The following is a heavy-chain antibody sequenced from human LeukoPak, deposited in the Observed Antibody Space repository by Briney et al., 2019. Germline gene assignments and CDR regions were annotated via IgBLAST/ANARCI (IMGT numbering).Heavy chain of an antibody. D-gene: IGHD3-22*01. V-gene: IGHV1-69*04. CDR3: ARTDSSGLIDY. Sequence: SVKVSCTASGGTFSNYAISWVRQAPGQGLEWMGRIIPIFGIANCAQKFQGRVTITADKSTSTAYMELSSLRSEDTAVYYCARTDSSGLIDYWGQGTLVTVSS. CDR1: GGTFSNYA. CDR2: IIPIFGIA. J-gene: IGHJ4*02.